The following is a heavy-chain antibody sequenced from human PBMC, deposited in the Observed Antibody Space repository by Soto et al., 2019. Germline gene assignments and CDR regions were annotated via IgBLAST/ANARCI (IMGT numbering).Heavy chain of an antibody. V-gene: IGHV3-49*03. Sequence: GSLRLSCTASGFTLGDYAMSWFRQAPGKGLEWVGFIRSKAYGGTTEYAASVKGRFTISRDDSKSIAYLQMNSLKTEDTAVYYCTSGSSTSCCYFDYWGQGTLVTVCS. CDR2: IRSKAYGGTT. CDR1: GFTLGDYA. J-gene: IGHJ4*02. CDR3: TSGSSTSCCYFDY. D-gene: IGHD2-2*01.